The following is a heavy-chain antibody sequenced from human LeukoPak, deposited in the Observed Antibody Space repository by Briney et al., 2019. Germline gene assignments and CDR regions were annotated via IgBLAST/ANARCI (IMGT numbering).Heavy chain of an antibody. CDR3: VRERFGAIVEN. V-gene: IGHV3-53*01. J-gene: IGHJ4*02. D-gene: IGHD3-10*01. CDR2: VYGGGNT. CDR1: GFTVANDR. Sequence: GGSLRLSCAASGFTVANDRMSWVRQPPGKGLEWVSTVYGGGNTAYTDSVKGRFTISRDTSKNTLLLQMNSLRAEDTAVYFCVRERFGAIVENWGQGVLVIVSS.